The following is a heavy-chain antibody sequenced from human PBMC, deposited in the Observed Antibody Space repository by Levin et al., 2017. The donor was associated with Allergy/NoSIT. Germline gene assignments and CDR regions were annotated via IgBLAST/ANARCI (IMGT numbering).Heavy chain of an antibody. CDR3: AKDNGEAFYYYMDV. CDR1: GFSFDDYA. V-gene: IGHV3-9*01. Sequence: SCAASGFSFDDYAMHWVRQTPGKGLEWISGISWNSGSINYADSVKGRFTISRDNAKNSLYLQMKSLRTEDTALYYCAKDNGEAFYYYMDVWGKGTAVTVSS. J-gene: IGHJ6*03. D-gene: IGHD2-21*01. CDR2: ISWNSGSI.